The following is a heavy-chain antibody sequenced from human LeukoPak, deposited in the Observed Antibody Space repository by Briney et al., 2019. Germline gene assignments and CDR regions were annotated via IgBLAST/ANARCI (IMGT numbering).Heavy chain of an antibody. CDR2: ISSSGSTI. Sequence: GGSLRLSCAASGFTFSSYSMNWVRQAPGKGLEWVSYISSSGSTIYYADSVKGRFTISKDNAKNSLYLQMNSLRAEDTAVYHCARESYGNGYFDYWGQGTLVTVSS. CDR1: GFTFSSYS. V-gene: IGHV3-48*04. J-gene: IGHJ4*02. D-gene: IGHD5-18*01. CDR3: ARESYGNGYFDY.